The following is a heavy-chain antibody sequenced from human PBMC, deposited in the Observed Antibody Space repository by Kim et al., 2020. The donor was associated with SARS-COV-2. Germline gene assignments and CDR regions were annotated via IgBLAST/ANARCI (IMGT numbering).Heavy chain of an antibody. CDR3: ATVALWFGEFNDAFDI. D-gene: IGHD3-10*01. CDR2: ISWNSGSI. J-gene: IGHJ3*02. CDR1: GFTFDDYA. Sequence: GGSLRLSCAASGFTFDDYAMHWVRQAPGKGLEWVSGISWNSGSIGYADSVKGRFTISRDNAKNSLYLQMNSLRAEDTALYYCATVALWFGEFNDAFDIWG. V-gene: IGHV3-9*01.